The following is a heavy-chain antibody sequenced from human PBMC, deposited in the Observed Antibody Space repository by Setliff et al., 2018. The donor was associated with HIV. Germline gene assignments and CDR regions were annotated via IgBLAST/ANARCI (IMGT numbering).Heavy chain of an antibody. J-gene: IGHJ4*02. V-gene: IGHV3-30*01. Sequence: GGSLRLSCAASGFTFSSYAMHWVRQAPGKGLEWVAVISYDGSNKYYADSVKGRFTISRDNSKNTLNLQMNSLRAEDTAVYYCARDRTTDGKPFDYWGQGTLVTVSS. CDR1: GFTFSSYA. CDR3: ARDRTTDGKPFDY. D-gene: IGHD4-17*01. CDR2: ISYDGSNK.